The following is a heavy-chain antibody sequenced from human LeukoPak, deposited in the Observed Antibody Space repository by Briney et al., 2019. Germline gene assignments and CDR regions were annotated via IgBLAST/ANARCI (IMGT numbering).Heavy chain of an antibody. J-gene: IGHJ6*02. CDR2: IKQDGSEK. V-gene: IGHV3-7*01. Sequence: GGSLRLSCAASGFTFSSDWMSWVREAPGKGLEWVANIKQDGSEKYYVDSVKGRFTISRDNAKNSLYLQMNSLRAEDTAVYYCEYGMDVWGQGTTVTVSS. CDR1: GFTFSSDW. CDR3: EYGMDV.